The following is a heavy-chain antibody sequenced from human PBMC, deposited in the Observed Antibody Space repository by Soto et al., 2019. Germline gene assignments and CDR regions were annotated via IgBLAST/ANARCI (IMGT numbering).Heavy chain of an antibody. Sequence: TSVKVSCKASGYSFTDYHIHWVRQAPGQGLEWLGRINPKSGGTSTAQKFQGWVTMTTDTSISTASMELTRLTSDDTAIYYCARGDSTDCSNGVCSFFYNHDMDVWGQVTTVT. D-gene: IGHD2-8*01. V-gene: IGHV1-2*04. CDR3: ARGDSTDCSNGVCSFFYNHDMDV. CDR2: INPKSGGT. CDR1: GYSFTDYH. J-gene: IGHJ6*02.